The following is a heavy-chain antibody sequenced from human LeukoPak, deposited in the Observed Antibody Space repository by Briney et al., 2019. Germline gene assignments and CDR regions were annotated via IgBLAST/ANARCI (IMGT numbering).Heavy chain of an antibody. CDR3: ARVPHSSSPTGYYYYYGMDV. D-gene: IGHD6-13*01. CDR1: GGSINSYY. V-gene: IGHV4-59*01. CDR2: IYYSGST. J-gene: IGHJ6*02. Sequence: SETLSLTCTVSGGSINSYYWTWIRQSPGKGLEWIGYIYYSGSTNYNPSLKSRVTISVDTSKNQFSLKLSSVAAADTAVSYCARVPHSSSPTGYYYYYGMDVWGQGTTVTVSS.